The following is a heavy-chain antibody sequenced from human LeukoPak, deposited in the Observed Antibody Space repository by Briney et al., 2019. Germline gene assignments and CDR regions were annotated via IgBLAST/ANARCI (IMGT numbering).Heavy chain of an antibody. J-gene: IGHJ4*02. V-gene: IGHV3-49*04. CDR3: TRVRVYSSGWYFDY. CDR1: GFTFANYA. D-gene: IGHD6-19*01. CDR2: IRSNTYGGTT. Sequence: GGSLRLSCTASGFTFANYAMSWVRQAPGKGLEWVGFIRSNTYGGTTHYAASVRGTFTISRDDSKGIAYLQMNSLKTEDTAVYYCTRVRVYSSGWYFDYWGQGTLVTVSS.